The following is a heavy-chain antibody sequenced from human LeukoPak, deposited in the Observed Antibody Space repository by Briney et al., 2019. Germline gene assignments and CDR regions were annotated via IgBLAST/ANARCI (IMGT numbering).Heavy chain of an antibody. Sequence: KPSETLSLTCTVSGGSITSSYWSWIRQPPNKGLEYIGYIYYSGSPNYNPSLKSRVTISLDTSKNQFSLELSSVTAADTAVYYCARIVWVPAAILDYWGQGTLVTVSS. CDR2: IYYSGSP. V-gene: IGHV4-59*08. CDR3: ARIVWVPAAILDY. J-gene: IGHJ4*02. CDR1: GGSITSSY. D-gene: IGHD2-2*01.